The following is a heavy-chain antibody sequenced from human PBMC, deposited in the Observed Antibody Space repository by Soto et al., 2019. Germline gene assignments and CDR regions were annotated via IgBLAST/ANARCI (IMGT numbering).Heavy chain of an antibody. Sequence: SGPTLVNPTQTLTLTCTFSGFSITTSGVVVGWIRQPPGKALELLALIYWNDDERYSPSLRSRLTITKDTSKNQVVLTMTNMEAVDTATYYCAPSRRSSGDAFDFWGQGTMVAVSS. CDR1: GFSITTSGVV. CDR3: APSRRSSGDAFDF. CDR2: IYWNDDE. J-gene: IGHJ3*01. V-gene: IGHV2-5*01. D-gene: IGHD6-6*01.